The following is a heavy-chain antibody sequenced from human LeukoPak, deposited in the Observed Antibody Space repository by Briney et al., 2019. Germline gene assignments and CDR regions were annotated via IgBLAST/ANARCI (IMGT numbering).Heavy chain of an antibody. CDR3: ARHLSGGDFSN. V-gene: IGHV4-59*08. D-gene: IGHD2-21*02. CDR1: GGSISSYY. Sequence: SETLSLTCTVSGGSISSYYWSWIRQPPGKGLEWIGYIYYSGSTNYNPSLKSRVTISVDTSKNQFSPKLSSVTAADTAVYYCARHLSGGDFSNWGQGTLVTVSS. J-gene: IGHJ4*02. CDR2: IYYSGST.